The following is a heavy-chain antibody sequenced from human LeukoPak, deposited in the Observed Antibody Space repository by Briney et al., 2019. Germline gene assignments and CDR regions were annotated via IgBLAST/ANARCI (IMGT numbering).Heavy chain of an antibody. Sequence: SQTLSLTCTVSGGSISSGSYYWSWIRQPAGKGLEWIGRIYTSGSTNYNPSLKSRVTISVDTSKNQFSLKLSSVTAADTAVYYCARWGYYDSSGNRKDVFDIWGQGTMVTVSS. V-gene: IGHV4-61*02. CDR3: ARWGYYDSSGNRKDVFDI. CDR1: GGSISSGSYY. CDR2: IYTSGST. D-gene: IGHD3-22*01. J-gene: IGHJ3*02.